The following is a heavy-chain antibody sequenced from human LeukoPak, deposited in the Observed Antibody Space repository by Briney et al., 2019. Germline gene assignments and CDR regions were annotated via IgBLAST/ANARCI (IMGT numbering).Heavy chain of an antibody. CDR3: ARDKGWLHLGD. V-gene: IGHV3-7*01. CDR1: GFTFTSHW. J-gene: IGHJ4*02. D-gene: IGHD5-24*01. Sequence: PGGSLRLSCAASGFTFTSHWMTWVRQAPGKGLEWVANINVDGSAEQYVESVKGRFTISRGNAKNALYLQMNSLRAEDAAVYYCARDKGWLHLGDWGQGTLVTVSS. CDR2: INVDGSAE.